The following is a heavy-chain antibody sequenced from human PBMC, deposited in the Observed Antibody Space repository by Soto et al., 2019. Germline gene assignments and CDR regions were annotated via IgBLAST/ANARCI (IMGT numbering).Heavy chain of an antibody. J-gene: IGHJ4*02. Sequence: PGGSLRLSCAASGFSFRNKAMHWVRQAPGKGLEWVAVISYDGSNIYYADSVKGRFTISRDNSKNTLYLQMNSLRLDDTAMYYCARTRVGDIAAVVAANSAYRFDYWGQGTLVTVSS. V-gene: IGHV3-30-3*01. D-gene: IGHD2-15*01. CDR2: ISYDGSNI. CDR3: ARTRVGDIAAVVAANSAYRFDY. CDR1: GFSFRNKA.